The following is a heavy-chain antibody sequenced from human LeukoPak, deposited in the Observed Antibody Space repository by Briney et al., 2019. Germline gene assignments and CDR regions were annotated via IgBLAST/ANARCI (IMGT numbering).Heavy chain of an antibody. V-gene: IGHV1-18*01. Sequence: ASVKVSCKASGYTFTSYGISWVRQALGQGLEWMGWISAYNGNTNYAQKLQGRVTMTTDTSTSTAYMELRSLRSDDTAVYYCARGYSSGWRPYYYYMDVWGKGTTVTVSS. CDR3: ARGYSSGWRPYYYYMDV. D-gene: IGHD6-19*01. CDR1: GYTFTSYG. CDR2: ISAYNGNT. J-gene: IGHJ6*03.